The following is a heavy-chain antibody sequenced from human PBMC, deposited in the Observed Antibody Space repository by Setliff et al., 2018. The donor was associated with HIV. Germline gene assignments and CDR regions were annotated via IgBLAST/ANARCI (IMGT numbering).Heavy chain of an antibody. CDR1: GGSISSGGYS. D-gene: IGHD2-2*01. CDR3: ARIPQLLDYAMDV. V-gene: IGHV4-30-2*01. J-gene: IGHJ6*02. CDR2: IFHSGST. Sequence: PSETLSLTCAVSGGSISSGGYSWSWIRQPPGKGLEWIGYIFHSGSTYYNPSLKSRVTISVDRSKNQFSLNVTSVTAADTAVYYCARIPQLLDYAMDVRGQGTTVTVSS.